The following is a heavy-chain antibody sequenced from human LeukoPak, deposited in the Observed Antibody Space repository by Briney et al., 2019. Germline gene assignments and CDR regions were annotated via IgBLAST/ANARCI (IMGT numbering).Heavy chain of an antibody. D-gene: IGHD3-9*01. CDR1: ARTFSSYA. CDR2: IIPIFGTA. Sequence: SETLSSTAPARTFSSYATSPVQHAPGPGLEWMGRIIPIFGTANYAQKFQGRVTITTDESTSTAYMELSSLRSEDTAVYYCARDSVLRYFDWLVLSRGKPTAFDIWGQGTMVTVSS. V-gene: IGHV1-69*05. J-gene: IGHJ3*02. CDR3: ARDSVLRYFDWLVLSRGKPTAFDI.